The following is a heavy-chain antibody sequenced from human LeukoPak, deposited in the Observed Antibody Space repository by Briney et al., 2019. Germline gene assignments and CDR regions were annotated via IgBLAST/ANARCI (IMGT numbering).Heavy chain of an antibody. J-gene: IGHJ6*02. CDR3: ARDFLAGPSRWYYYYGMDV. CDR2: IYYSGST. Sequence: PSQTLSLTCTVSGGSISSGGYYWSWIRQHPGKGLEWIGYIYYSGSTYYNPSLKSRVTISVDTSKNQFSLKLSSVTAADTAVYYCARDFLAGPSRWYYYYGMDVWGQGTTVTVSS. D-gene: IGHD4-23*01. CDR1: GGSISSGGYY. V-gene: IGHV4-31*03.